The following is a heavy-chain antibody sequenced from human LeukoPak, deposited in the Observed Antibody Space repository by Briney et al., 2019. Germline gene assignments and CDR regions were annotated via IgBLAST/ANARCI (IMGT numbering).Heavy chain of an antibody. V-gene: IGHV4-38-2*01. CDR3: ARVAAGSRYYFDD. D-gene: IGHD2-15*01. CDR2: LYHGGST. J-gene: IGHJ4*02. CDR1: GYSISSGYY. Sequence: SETLSLTCAVSGYSISSGYYWGWIRQPPGKGLEWIGSLYHGGSTYYNPSLQSRVTTSVDTSKNQFSLKLSSVTAADTAVYFCARVAAGSRYYFDDWGQGTLVTVSS.